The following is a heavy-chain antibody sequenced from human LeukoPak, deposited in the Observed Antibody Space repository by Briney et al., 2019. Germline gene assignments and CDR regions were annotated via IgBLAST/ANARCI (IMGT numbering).Heavy chain of an antibody. J-gene: IGHJ4*02. D-gene: IGHD3-3*01. CDR3: ASFDPDNFWSGSDY. CDR2: INPNSGGT. CDR1: GYTLSGYY. V-gene: IGHV1-2*02. Sequence: ASVKVSCKASGYTLSGYYMHWVRQAPGQGLEWMGWINPNSGGTNYAQKFQGRVTMTRDTSISTAYMELSRLRSDDTAVYYCASFDPDNFWSGSDYWGQGTLVTVSS.